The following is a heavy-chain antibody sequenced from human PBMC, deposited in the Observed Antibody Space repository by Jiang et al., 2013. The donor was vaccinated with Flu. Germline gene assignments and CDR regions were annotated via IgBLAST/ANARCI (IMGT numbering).Heavy chain of an antibody. CDR2: SIIVEH. CDR3: ARYPIMVVAATPNWYFDL. CDR1: GGSISSSNW. V-gene: IGHV4-4*02. Sequence: VSGGSISSSNWWSWVRQPPGKGWSGLGKSIIVEHQLQPSLKSRVTISVDKSKNQFSLKLSSVTAADTAVYYCARYPIMVVAATPNWYFDLWGRGTLVTVSS. J-gene: IGHJ2*01. D-gene: IGHD2-15*01.